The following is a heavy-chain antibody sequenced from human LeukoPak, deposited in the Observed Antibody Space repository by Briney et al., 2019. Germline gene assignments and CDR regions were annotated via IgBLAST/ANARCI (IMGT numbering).Heavy chain of an antibody. Sequence: GESLKISCKGSGYLFTSYWIAWVRQMPGKGQEWMGIIYPADSDTRYSPSFQGRVTISADKSISTAFLRWTSLKASDTAIYYCARGRGTGSPIGPRYFDLWGRGTLVTVSS. J-gene: IGHJ2*01. D-gene: IGHD3-10*01. V-gene: IGHV5-51*01. CDR1: GYLFTSYW. CDR3: ARGRGTGSPIGPRYFDL. CDR2: IYPADSDT.